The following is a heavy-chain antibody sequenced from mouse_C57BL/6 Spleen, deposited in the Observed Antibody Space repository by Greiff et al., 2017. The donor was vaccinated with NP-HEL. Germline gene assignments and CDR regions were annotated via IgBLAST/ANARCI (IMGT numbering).Heavy chain of an antibody. J-gene: IGHJ3*01. V-gene: IGHV1-55*01. Sequence: VQLQQPGAELVKPGASVKMSCTASGYTFTSYWITWVRQRPGQGLEWIGDIYPGSGSTNYNEKFKSKATLTVDTSSSTAYMQLSSLTSEDAAVYYCALRRAFAYWGQGTLVTVSA. CDR3: ALRRAFAY. CDR2: IYPGSGST. CDR1: GYTFTSYW. D-gene: IGHD2-12*01.